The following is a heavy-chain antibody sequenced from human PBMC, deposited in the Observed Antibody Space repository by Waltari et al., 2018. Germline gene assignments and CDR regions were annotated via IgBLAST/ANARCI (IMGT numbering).Heavy chain of an antibody. V-gene: IGHV3-74*01. J-gene: IGHJ2*01. CDR3: ARGGDYGLGSYWYFDL. D-gene: IGHD4-17*01. Sequence: EVQLVESGGGLVQPGGSLRLSCAASGFTFRSYWMHWVRQAPGKGLVWVSRINSDGSSTSYADSVKGRFTISRDNAKNTLYLQMNSLRAEDTAVYYCARGGDYGLGSYWYFDLWGRGTLVTVSS. CDR1: GFTFRSYW. CDR2: INSDGSST.